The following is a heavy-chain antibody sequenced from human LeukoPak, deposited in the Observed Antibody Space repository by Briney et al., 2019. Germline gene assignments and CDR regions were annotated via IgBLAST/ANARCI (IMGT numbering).Heavy chain of an antibody. CDR1: GFTFYDYA. CDR3: ARDTEGYIYGYYYYGMDV. CDR2: ISGDSHST. D-gene: IGHD5-18*01. J-gene: IGHJ6*02. V-gene: IGHV3-43*02. Sequence: GGSLRLSCAASGFTFYDYAMHWVRQAPGKGLEWVSLISGDSHSTFYADSVKGRFTISRDNSKNFLYLQMNSLRSDDTALYYCARDTEGYIYGYYYYGMDVWGQGTTVTVSS.